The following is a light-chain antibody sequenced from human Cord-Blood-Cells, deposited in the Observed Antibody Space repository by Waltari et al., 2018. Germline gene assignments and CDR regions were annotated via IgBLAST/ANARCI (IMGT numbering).Light chain of an antibody. Sequence: DIQMTQSPSSLSASVGDRVTITCRASQSISSYLNWYQQKPGKAPKLLIYAASSVQSGVPSRFSGSGSGTDFTLTISSLQPEEFATYYCQQSYSTPLTFDGGTKVEIK. CDR2: AAS. J-gene: IGKJ4*01. V-gene: IGKV1-39*01. CDR3: QQSYSTPLT. CDR1: QSISSY.